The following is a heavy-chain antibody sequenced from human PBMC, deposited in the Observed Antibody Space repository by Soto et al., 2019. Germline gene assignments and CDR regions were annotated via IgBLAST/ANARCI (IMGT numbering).Heavy chain of an antibody. CDR3: AADLGEYYSDSCGAPGCDP. CDR2: IVVGSGNT. D-gene: IGHD3-22*01. Sequence: SVQVSCKSSGFTFTSSAVQWVRQARGQRLEWIGWIVVGSGNTNYAQKFQERVTITRDMSTSTAYMELSSLRSEDTAVYYCAADLGEYYSDSCGAPGCDPWCKRTPVTV. CDR1: GFTFTSSA. V-gene: IGHV1-58*01. J-gene: IGHJ5*02.